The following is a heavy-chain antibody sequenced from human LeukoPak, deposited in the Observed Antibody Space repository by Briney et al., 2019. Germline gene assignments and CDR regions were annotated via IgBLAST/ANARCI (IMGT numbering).Heavy chain of an antibody. CDR3: ARGEYSSSETYYYYYYMDV. V-gene: IGHV4-59*11. J-gene: IGHJ6*03. Sequence: SETLSLTCTVSGGSISSHYWSWLRQPPGKGLEWIGYIYYSGSTNYNPSLKSRVTISVDTSKNQFSLKLSSVTAADTAVYYCARGEYSSSETYYYYYYMDVWGKGTTVTVSS. CDR1: GGSISSHY. CDR2: IYYSGST. D-gene: IGHD6-6*01.